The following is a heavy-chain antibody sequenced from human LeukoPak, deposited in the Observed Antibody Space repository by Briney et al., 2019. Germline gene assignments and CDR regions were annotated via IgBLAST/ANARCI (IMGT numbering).Heavy chain of an antibody. CDR3: ARKYYYGLDY. D-gene: IGHD3-10*01. CDR2: INHSGST. V-gene: IGHV4-34*01. Sequence: SETLSLTCAVYGGSHSGYYWSWIRQPPGKGLEWIGEINHSGSTNYNPSLKSRVTISVDTSKNQFSLKLSSVTAADTAVYYCARKYYYGLDYWGQGTLVTVSS. J-gene: IGHJ4*02. CDR1: GGSHSGYY.